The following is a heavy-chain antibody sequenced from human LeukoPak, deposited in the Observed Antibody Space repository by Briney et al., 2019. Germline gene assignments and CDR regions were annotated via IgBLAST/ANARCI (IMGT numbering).Heavy chain of an antibody. V-gene: IGHV3-7*01. CDR1: GFTFNRSW. CDR2: MDPSGSQK. CDR3: AIWASGNY. Sequence: PGGSLRLPCAASGFTFNRSWLNWVRQAPGRGLEWVANMDPSGSQKRYVDSVKGRFTISKDNPGTSLYLEMNSLRTEDTAIYYCAIWASGNYWGQGTLVTVSS. J-gene: IGHJ4*02. D-gene: IGHD3-10*01.